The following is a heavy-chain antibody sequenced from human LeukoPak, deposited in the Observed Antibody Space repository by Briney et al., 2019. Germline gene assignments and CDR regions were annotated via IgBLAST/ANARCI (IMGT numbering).Heavy chain of an antibody. CDR1: GGSISSYY. D-gene: IGHD2-2*01. CDR2: FYYNGST. J-gene: IGHJ4*02. CDR3: ARADIVVATFDY. Sequence: PSETLSLTCTVSGGSISSYYWSWIRQPPGKGLEGIGYFYYNGSTNYNTSLKSRVTISVDTSKNQFSLKLSSVTAADTAVYYCARADIVVATFDYWGQGTLVTVSS. V-gene: IGHV4-59*01.